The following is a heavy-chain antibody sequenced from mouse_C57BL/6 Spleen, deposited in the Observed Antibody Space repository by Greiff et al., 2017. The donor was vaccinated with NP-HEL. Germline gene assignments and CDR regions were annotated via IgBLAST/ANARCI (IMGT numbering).Heavy chain of an antibody. CDR1: GYTFTDYY. CDR3: AAEGYYGSLDV. CDR2: IYPGSGNT. J-gene: IGHJ1*03. V-gene: IGHV1-76*01. D-gene: IGHD1-1*01. Sequence: QVQLQQSGAELVRPGASVKLSCKASGYTFTDYYINWVKQRPGQGLGWIARIYPGSGNTYYNEKFKGKATLTAEKSSSTAYMQLSSLTSEDSAVYFCAAEGYYGSLDVWGTGTTVTVSS.